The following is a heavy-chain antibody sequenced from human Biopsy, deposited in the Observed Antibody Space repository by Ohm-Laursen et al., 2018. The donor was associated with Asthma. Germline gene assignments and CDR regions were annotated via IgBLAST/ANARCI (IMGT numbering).Heavy chain of an antibody. D-gene: IGHD3-3*01. CDR1: GFSLRNARMG. V-gene: IGHV2-26*01. CDR3: ARVVNYDFRSGYWFDP. Sequence: TQTLTLTCTVSGFSLRNARMGVTWIRQPPGKALEWLAHIFLDDEKSYRTSLKSRITISKGTAKSQVVLTMSNMDPVDTATYYCARVVNYDFRSGYWFDPWGQGTLVTVSS. J-gene: IGHJ5*02. CDR2: IFLDDEK.